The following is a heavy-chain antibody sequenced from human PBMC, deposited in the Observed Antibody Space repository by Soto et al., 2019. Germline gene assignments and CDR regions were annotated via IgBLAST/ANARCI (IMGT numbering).Heavy chain of an antibody. CDR2: IKYSGSA. CDR1: GGSFNDYY. V-gene: IGHV4-34*01. D-gene: IGHD3-3*01. Sequence: PSETLSLTCAVYGGSFNDYYWNWIRQSPGKGLEWIGEIKYSGSANYNPSLESRVTMSVDMSKNQFSLNLKSVAAADTALYFCARGLKWRSLEYLPFETWGQAPMVTV. CDR3: ARGLKWRSLEYLPFET. J-gene: IGHJ5*02.